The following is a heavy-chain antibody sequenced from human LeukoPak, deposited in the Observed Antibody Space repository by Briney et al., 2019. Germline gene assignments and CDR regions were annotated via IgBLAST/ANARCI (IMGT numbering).Heavy chain of an antibody. D-gene: IGHD1-14*01. Sequence: GGSLRLSCAASGFTFSSYWMSWVRKAPGQGQEWVANIKQDGSEKYYVDSVKGRFTISRDNAKNSLYLQMNSLRAEDTAVYYCARDDHFETSDYWGQGTLVTVSS. CDR2: IKQDGSEK. CDR1: GFTFSSYW. CDR3: ARDDHFETSDY. J-gene: IGHJ4*02. V-gene: IGHV3-7*01.